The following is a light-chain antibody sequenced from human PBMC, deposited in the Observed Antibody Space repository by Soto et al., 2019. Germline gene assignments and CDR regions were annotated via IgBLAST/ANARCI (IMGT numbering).Light chain of an antibody. CDR2: SNN. Sequence: QAVVTQPPSASGTPGQRVTISCSGSSSNIGSNTVNWYQQLPGTAPKLLIYSNNQRPSGVPDRFSGSKSGTSASLAISGLQSEYEADYYCAAWDDSLNGYVFGTGTKVTVL. CDR3: AAWDDSLNGYV. V-gene: IGLV1-44*01. J-gene: IGLJ1*01. CDR1: SSNIGSNT.